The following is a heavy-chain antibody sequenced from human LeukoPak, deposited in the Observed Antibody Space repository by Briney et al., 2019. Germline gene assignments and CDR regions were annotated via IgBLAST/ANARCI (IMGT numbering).Heavy chain of an antibody. CDR1: GFTFSAYS. CDR3: ARMTLFDY. V-gene: IGHV3-48*04. CDR2: ISSSSSTI. J-gene: IGHJ4*02. Sequence: QSGGSLRLSCAASGFTFSAYSMNWVRQAPGKGLEWVSYISSSSSTIYYADSVKGRFTISRDNAENSLYLQMNTLRAEDTAVYYCARMTLFDYWGQGTLVTVSS.